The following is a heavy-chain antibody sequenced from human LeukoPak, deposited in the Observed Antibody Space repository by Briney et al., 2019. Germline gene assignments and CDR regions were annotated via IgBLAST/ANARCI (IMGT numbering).Heavy chain of an antibody. J-gene: IGHJ6*03. D-gene: IGHD3-3*01. CDR2: ISPGGDTP. V-gene: IGHV3-23*01. Sequence: PGGTLRLSCAASGFTFSNHGMNWVRQAPGKGLEWVSGISPGGDTPYYADSVRGRFTISRDNSQNTVSLQVNNLRTEDTALYYCAKTSLSDASGHYYYMDVWGKGTTVTVSS. CDR1: GFTFSNHG. CDR3: AKTSLSDASGHYYYMDV.